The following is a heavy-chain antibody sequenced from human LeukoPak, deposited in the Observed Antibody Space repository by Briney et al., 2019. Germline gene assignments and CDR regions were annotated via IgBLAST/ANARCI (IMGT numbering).Heavy chain of an antibody. CDR2: IYENGRT. CDR1: GGSIGNFF. Sequence: TETLSLTCAVSGGSIGNFFWSWIRQSPGEGLEWIGFIYENGRTSYNPSLKSRVTISVDMSKNQFSLRLTSMTAADTAVYYCARDWELGHWGRGILVTVTS. J-gene: IGHJ4*02. D-gene: IGHD1-26*01. CDR3: ARDWELGH. V-gene: IGHV4-59*01.